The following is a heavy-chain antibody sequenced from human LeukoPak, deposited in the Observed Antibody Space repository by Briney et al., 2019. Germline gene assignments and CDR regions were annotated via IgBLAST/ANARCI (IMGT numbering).Heavy chain of an antibody. D-gene: IGHD3-22*01. Sequence: ASVKVSCKASGYTFTNYYMHWVRQAPGQGLEWRGIINPSGGSTTYAQLFQGRVTMTRDTSTSTVYMELSSLRSEDTAVYYCARGHYYYDSSGYYPIDYWGQGTLVTVSS. J-gene: IGHJ4*02. V-gene: IGHV1-46*01. CDR1: GYTFTNYY. CDR2: INPSGGST. CDR3: ARGHYYYDSSGYYPIDY.